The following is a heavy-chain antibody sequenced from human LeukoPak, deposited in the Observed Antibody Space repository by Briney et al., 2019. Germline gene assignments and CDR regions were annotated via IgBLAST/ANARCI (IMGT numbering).Heavy chain of an antibody. CDR1: GYTFSGYY. V-gene: IGHV1-2*06. J-gene: IGHJ4*02. CDR2: INPKSGGT. Sequence: GASVKVSCKASGYTFSGYYMHWVRQAPGQGLEWMGRINPKSGGTNEAQKFHDRVTMTRDTSIRTAYMEVSRLRSDDTAVYYCARSPDILTGENFDYWGQGTLVTVSS. CDR3: ARSPDILTGENFDY. D-gene: IGHD3-9*01.